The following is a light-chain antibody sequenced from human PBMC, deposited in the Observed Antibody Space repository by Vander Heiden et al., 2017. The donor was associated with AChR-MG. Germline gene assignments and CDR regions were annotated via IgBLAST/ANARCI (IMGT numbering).Light chain of an antibody. CDR1: SSNIGAGYD. Sequence: QSVLTQSPPVSGAPGQRVTISCTGSSSNIGAGYDVHWYQHLPGAAPKLLIYGDDRRPSGVPDRVSGSKSGPSASLAITGLQAEDEADYYCQSYDSSLSGYVFGTGTKVTVL. CDR3: QSYDSSLSGYV. CDR2: GDD. J-gene: IGLJ1*01. V-gene: IGLV1-40*01.